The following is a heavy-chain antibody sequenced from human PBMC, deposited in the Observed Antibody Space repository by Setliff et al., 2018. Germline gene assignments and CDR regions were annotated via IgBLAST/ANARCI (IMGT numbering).Heavy chain of an antibody. Sequence: PSETLSLTCRVSGGSISSGNYYWGLIRQPPGKGLEWVATIYYSGSTYSNPSLKSRLIISVDAPDNQFSVELSSVTAADTAVYYCARHKSNGSGSYPSLYMDVWGKGIMVTVSS. CDR1: GGSISSGNYY. D-gene: IGHD3-10*01. CDR3: ARHKSNGSGSYPSLYMDV. J-gene: IGHJ6*03. CDR2: IYYSGST. V-gene: IGHV4-39*01.